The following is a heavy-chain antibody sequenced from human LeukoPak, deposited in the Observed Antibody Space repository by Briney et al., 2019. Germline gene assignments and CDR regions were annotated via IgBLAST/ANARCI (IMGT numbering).Heavy chain of an antibody. Sequence: KSSETLSLTCTVSGGSISSYYWSWIRQPPGKGLEWIGNIYNSKTTNYNPSLKSRVTISVDSSKKQFSLKLISVTAADTAVYYCARPYYYDSRIDPWGQGTLVTVSS. J-gene: IGHJ5*02. D-gene: IGHD3-22*01. CDR3: ARPYYYDSRIDP. V-gene: IGHV4-59*08. CDR2: IYNSKTT. CDR1: GGSISSYY.